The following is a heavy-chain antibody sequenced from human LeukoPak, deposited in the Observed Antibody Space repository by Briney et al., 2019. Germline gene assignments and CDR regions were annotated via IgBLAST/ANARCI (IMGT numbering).Heavy chain of an antibody. CDR2: ISGSGGRT. Sequence: GGSLRLSCAASGFTFSSYAMSWVRQAPGKGLEWVSAISGSGGRTYYAGSVKGRFTVSRDTSKNTLYLQMNSMGAEDTVLYYCAKDMGEDGSYYLDYWGQGTLVTVSS. CDR3: AKDMGEDGSYYLDY. V-gene: IGHV3-23*01. D-gene: IGHD1-26*01. CDR1: GFTFSSYA. J-gene: IGHJ4*02.